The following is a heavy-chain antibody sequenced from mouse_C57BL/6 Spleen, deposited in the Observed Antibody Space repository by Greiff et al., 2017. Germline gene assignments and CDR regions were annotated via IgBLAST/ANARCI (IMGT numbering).Heavy chain of an antibody. D-gene: IGHD1-1*01. Sequence: EVQVVESGPGLVKPSQSLSLTCSVTGYSITSGYYWNWIRQFPGNKLEWMGYISYDGSNNYNPSLKNRISITRDTSKNQFFLKLNSVTTEDTATYYCARDLPLGSSQYYFDYWGQGTTLTVSS. V-gene: IGHV3-6*01. J-gene: IGHJ2*01. CDR2: ISYDGSN. CDR3: ARDLPLGSSQYYFDY. CDR1: GYSITSGYY.